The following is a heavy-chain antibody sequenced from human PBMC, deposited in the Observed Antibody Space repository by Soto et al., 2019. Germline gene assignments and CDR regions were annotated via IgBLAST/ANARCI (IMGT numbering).Heavy chain of an antibody. CDR1: GFTFTNYW. CDR3: KTVFEY. V-gene: IGHV3-74*01. CDR2: IDGVWAGT. Sequence: EVQLVQSGGGSVQPGGSLRLSCAASGFTFTNYWMHWVRQVPGKGLVWVSRIDGVWAGTSYSDSVRGRFTISRDNAENILLLQIERLIAEDTALYYWKTVFEYWGQGTLVTVSS. J-gene: IGHJ4*02. D-gene: IGHD4-17*01.